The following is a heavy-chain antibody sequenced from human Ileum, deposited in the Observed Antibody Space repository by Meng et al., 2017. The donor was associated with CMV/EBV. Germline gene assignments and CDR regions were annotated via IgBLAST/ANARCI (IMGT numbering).Heavy chain of an antibody. Sequence: SETLSLTCAVHGGSFTGYYWSWLRQAPGKGLEWIGEITHGGATNYNPSLKSRVTMSVDTSDNHFSLRLTSVTAADTAVYYCATGGVDTSHCCMDVWAQGTSVTVSS. V-gene: IGHV4-34*01. J-gene: IGHJ6*02. CDR1: GGSFTGYY. D-gene: IGHD5-18*01. CDR3: ATGGVDTSHCCMDV. CDR2: ITHGGAT.